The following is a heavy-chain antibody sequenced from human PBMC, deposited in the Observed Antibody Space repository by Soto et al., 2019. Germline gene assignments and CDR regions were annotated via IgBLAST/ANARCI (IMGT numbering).Heavy chain of an antibody. CDR3: AYSMFYYYYGMDV. CDR1: GFTFSSYA. J-gene: IGHJ6*02. CDR2: ISGSGGST. D-gene: IGHD4-4*01. Sequence: GGSLRLSCAASGFTFSSYAMSWVRQAPGKGLEWVSAISGSGGSTYYADSVKGRFTISRDNSKNTLYLQMNSLRAEDTAVYYCAYSMFYYYYGMDVWGQGTTVTVSS. V-gene: IGHV3-23*01.